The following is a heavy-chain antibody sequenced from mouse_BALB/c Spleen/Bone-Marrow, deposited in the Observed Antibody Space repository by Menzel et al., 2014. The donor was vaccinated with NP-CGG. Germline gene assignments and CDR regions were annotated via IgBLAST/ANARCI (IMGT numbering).Heavy chain of an antibody. Sequence: QVQLQQSGAELVRPGASVTLSCKASGYTFTDYEMHWLKQTPVHGLEWIGAIDPETGGTAYNQKFKGRATLTTEKSSSTAYMELRSLTSEDSAVYYCTRLDSSGYGAYWGQGTLVTVST. CDR3: TRLDSSGYGAY. CDR2: IDPETGGT. D-gene: IGHD3-2*01. V-gene: IGHV1-15*01. CDR1: GYTFTDYE. J-gene: IGHJ3*01.